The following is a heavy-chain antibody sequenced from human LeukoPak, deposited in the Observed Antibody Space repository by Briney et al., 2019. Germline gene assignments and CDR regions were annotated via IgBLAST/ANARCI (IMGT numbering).Heavy chain of an antibody. J-gene: IGHJ4*02. CDR3: ARVNYYGSGSYSYYFDY. V-gene: IGHV3-74*01. CDR1: GFTFDDYA. D-gene: IGHD3-10*01. CDR2: INSDGSST. Sequence: PGRSLRLSCAASGFTFDDYAMHWVRQAPGKGLVWVSRINSDGSSTSYADSVKGRFTISRDNAKNTLYLQMNSLRAEDTAVYYCARVNYYGSGSYSYYFDYWGQGTLVTVSS.